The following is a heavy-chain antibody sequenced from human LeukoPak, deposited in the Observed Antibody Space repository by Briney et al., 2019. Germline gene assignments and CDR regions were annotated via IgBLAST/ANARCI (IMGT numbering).Heavy chain of an antibody. CDR2: IGSSSTYM. V-gene: IGHV3-21*01. CDR3: ARQIDMDGYNYESRLGGFDI. J-gene: IGHJ3*02. D-gene: IGHD5-24*01. Sequence: PGGSLRLSCAASGFTFSNYNMNWVRQAPGKGLEWVSSIGSSSTYMYYADSVKGRFTISRDNAKNSLYLQMNSLRAEDTAMYYCARQIDMDGYNYESRLGGFDIWGQGTMVTVS. CDR1: GFTFSNYN.